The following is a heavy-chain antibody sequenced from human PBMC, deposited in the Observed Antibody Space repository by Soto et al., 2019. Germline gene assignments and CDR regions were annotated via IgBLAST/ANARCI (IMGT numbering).Heavy chain of an antibody. D-gene: IGHD6-13*01. CDR2: IYSGGST. V-gene: IGHV3-53*04. J-gene: IGHJ4*02. CDR3: ARAAAGIGGYYFDY. CDR1: GFTVSSNY. Sequence: PGGSLRLSCAASGFTVSSNYMSWVRQAPGKGLEWVSVIYSGGSTYYADSVKGRFTISRHNSKNTLYLQMNSLRAEDTAVYYCARAAAGIGGYYFDYWGQGTLITVSS.